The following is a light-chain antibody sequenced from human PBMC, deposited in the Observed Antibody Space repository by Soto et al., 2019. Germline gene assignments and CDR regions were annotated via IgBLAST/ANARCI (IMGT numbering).Light chain of an antibody. CDR2: DAS. V-gene: IGKV1-5*01. CDR3: QHTRT. Sequence: DFQMTQSPSTLSASVGDRGTITCRASQNINNWVAWYQQKPGKAPKFLIYDASTLQRGVSSRFSGSGFGTEFSLTINSRQPDDSGSYYCQHTRTFGQGTKVEVK. J-gene: IGKJ1*01. CDR1: QNINNW.